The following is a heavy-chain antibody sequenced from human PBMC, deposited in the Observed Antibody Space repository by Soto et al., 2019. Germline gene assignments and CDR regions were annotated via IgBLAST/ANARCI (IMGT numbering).Heavy chain of an antibody. V-gene: IGHV1-3*01. CDR2: INAGNGNT. D-gene: IGHD3-3*01. Sequence: ASVKVSCKASGYTFSRYAMHWVRQAPGQRLEWMGWINAGNGNTKYSQKFQGRVTITRDTSASTAYMELSSLRSEDTAVYYCGRGGLEWLLNGDYYGMDVWGQGTTVTVSS. CDR3: GRGGLEWLLNGDYYGMDV. J-gene: IGHJ6*02. CDR1: GYTFSRYA.